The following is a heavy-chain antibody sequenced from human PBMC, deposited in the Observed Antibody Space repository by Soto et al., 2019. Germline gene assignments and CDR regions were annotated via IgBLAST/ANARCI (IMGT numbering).Heavy chain of an antibody. J-gene: IGHJ4*02. CDR2: ISDDGSNT. CDR1: GFTFSRHT. CDR3: AKEGCDLTGPQWLVYCRCFDY. V-gene: IGHV3-30-3*01. Sequence: GGSLRLSCAASGFTFSRHTMHWVRQAPGKGLEWVAAISDDGSNTYYADSVKGRFTISRDNSKNTLYLQMNSLRAEDTAVYYCAKEGCDLTGPQWLVYCRCFDYWGQGTLVTVSS. D-gene: IGHD6-19*01.